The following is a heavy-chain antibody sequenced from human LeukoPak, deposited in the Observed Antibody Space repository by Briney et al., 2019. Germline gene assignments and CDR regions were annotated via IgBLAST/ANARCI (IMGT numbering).Heavy chain of an antibody. CDR1: GGSISSYY. D-gene: IGHD3-3*01. Sequence: SETLSLTCTVSGGSISSYYWSWIRQPAGKGLEWIGRIYTSGSTNYNPSLKSRVTMSVDTSKNQFSLKLSSVTAADTAVYYCATATYYDFWSGYYSPLDYYYYYMDVWGKGTTVTVSS. J-gene: IGHJ6*03. CDR2: IYTSGST. V-gene: IGHV4-4*07. CDR3: ATATYYDFWSGYYSPLDYYYYYMDV.